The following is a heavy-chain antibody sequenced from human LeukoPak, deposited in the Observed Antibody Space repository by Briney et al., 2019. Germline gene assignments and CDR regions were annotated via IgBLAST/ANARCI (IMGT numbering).Heavy chain of an antibody. CDR2: ISYDGSNK. CDR3: AKDLSIEAAR. J-gene: IGHJ4*02. D-gene: IGHD6-6*01. V-gene: IGHV3-30-3*01. CDR1: GFTFSSYA. Sequence: GGSLRLSCAASGFTFSSYAMHWVRQAPGKGLEWVAVISYDGSNKYYADSVKGRFTISRDNSKKTLYLKMNSLRAEDTAVYYCAKDLSIEAARWGQGTLVTVSS.